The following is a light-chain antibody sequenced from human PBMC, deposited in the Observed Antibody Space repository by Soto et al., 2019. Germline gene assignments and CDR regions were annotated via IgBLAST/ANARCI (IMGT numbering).Light chain of an antibody. Sequence: QSVLTQPAPVSGSPGQSITISCTGTSSDVGGYNYVSWYQQHPGKAPKLIIYDVSNRPSGVSNRFSGSKSGNTASLTISGLQAEDEADYYCSSYTSSSTYVFGTGTKVTVL. CDR2: DVS. CDR3: SSYTSSSTYV. CDR1: SSDVGGYNY. J-gene: IGLJ1*01. V-gene: IGLV2-14*01.